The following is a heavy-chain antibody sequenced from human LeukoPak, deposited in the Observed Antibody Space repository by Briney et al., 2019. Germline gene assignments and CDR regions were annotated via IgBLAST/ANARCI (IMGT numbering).Heavy chain of an antibody. Sequence: GGSLRLSCAASGFTFSGYWIHWVRQAPVKGLEWVSRVNSDGSRTDYADSVKGRFTISRDNAKNTLYLHMHSLRPEDTAVYYCTRSPYSSSWTLEYWGQGTLVGVPS. CDR2: VNSDGSRT. D-gene: IGHD6-13*01. V-gene: IGHV3-74*01. J-gene: IGHJ4*02. CDR3: TRSPYSSSWTLEY. CDR1: GFTFSGYW.